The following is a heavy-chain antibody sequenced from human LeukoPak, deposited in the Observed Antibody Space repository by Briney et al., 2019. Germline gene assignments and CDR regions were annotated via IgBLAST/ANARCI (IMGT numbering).Heavy chain of an antibody. V-gene: IGHV3-7*01. CDR2: IKQDGNEK. D-gene: IGHD4-17*01. CDR3: ARGPNYGDRVDYFDY. CDR1: GFIFSNHW. J-gene: IGHJ4*02. Sequence: GGSLRLSCAASGFIFSNHWMSWVRQVPGRGLEWVAHIKQDGNEKHCVDSVEGRFTLSRDDSKNSLYLQMNSLRVDDSAVYYCARGPNYGDRVDYFDYWGQGTLVTVSS.